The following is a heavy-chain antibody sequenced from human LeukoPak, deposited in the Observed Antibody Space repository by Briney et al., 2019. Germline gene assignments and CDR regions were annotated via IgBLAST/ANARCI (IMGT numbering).Heavy chain of an antibody. CDR1: GFTVSSNY. CDR2: IYSGGST. Sequence: GGSLRLSCAASGFTVSSNYMSWVRQAPGKGLEWVSVIYSGGSTYYADSVKGRFTISRDNSKNTLYLQMNSLRAEDTAVYYCARAEVYCSSTSCYPDYMDVWGKGTTVTVSS. CDR3: ARAEVYCSSTSCYPDYMDV. J-gene: IGHJ6*03. D-gene: IGHD2-2*01. V-gene: IGHV3-66*02.